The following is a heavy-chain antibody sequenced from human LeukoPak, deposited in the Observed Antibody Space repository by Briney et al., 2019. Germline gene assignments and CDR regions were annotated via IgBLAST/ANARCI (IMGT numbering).Heavy chain of an antibody. CDR1: GFSFSSDW. CDR3: GRALYGGFDY. Sequence: PGGSLRLSCAASGFSFSSDWMHWVRQAPGKGLVWVSRISSDGRSTSYADSVKGRFTISRDNAKNTLYLQMNSLRAEDTAVYYCGRALYGGFDYWGQGTLVTVSS. D-gene: IGHD3-16*01. CDR2: ISSDGRST. V-gene: IGHV3-74*01. J-gene: IGHJ4*02.